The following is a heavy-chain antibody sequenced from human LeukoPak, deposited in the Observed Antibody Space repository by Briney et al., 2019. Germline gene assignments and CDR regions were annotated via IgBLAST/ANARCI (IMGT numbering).Heavy chain of an antibody. J-gene: IGHJ3*02. V-gene: IGHV5-51*01. CDR1: GYSFNNFW. Sequence: GESLKISCKGSGYSFNNFWIGWVRQMPGKSLEWMGIIYPGDSDTTYSPSFQGQVTISADKSISTAYLQWSSLKASDTAMYYCARSRSGTSRAFDICGQGTMVTVSS. CDR2: IYPGDSDT. CDR3: ARSRSGTSRAFDI. D-gene: IGHD3-10*01.